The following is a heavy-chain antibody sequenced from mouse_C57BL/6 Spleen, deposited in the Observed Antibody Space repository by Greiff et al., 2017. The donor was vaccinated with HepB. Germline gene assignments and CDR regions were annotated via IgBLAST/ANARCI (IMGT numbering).Heavy chain of an antibody. CDR2: IDPEDGET. D-gene: IGHD2-1*01. Sequence: VQLKESGAELVKPGASVKLSCTASGFNIKDYYMHWVKQRTEQGLEWIGRIDPEDGETKYAPKFQGKATITADTSSNTAYLQLSSLTSEDTAVYYCARGNYGNYQYYFDYWGQGTTLTVSS. V-gene: IGHV14-2*01. CDR1: GFNIKDYY. J-gene: IGHJ2*01. CDR3: ARGNYGNYQYYFDY.